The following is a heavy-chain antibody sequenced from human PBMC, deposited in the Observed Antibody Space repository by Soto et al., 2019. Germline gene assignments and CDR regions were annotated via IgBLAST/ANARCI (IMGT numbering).Heavy chain of an antibody. CDR1: GYSFPSYW. J-gene: IGHJ3*02. Sequence: PGESLKISCKGSGYSFPSYWIGWVRQMRGRGPEWMGIIYPGDSDTRYSPSFQGQVTISADKSISTAYLQWSSLKASDTAMYYCARLKKVLRFLEWSPGAFDIWGQGTMVTV. D-gene: IGHD3-3*01. CDR3: ARLKKVLRFLEWSPGAFDI. V-gene: IGHV5-51*01. CDR2: IYPGDSDT.